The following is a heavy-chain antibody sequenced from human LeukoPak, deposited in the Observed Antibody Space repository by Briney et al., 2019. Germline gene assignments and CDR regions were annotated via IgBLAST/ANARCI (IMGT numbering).Heavy chain of an antibody. CDR1: GYTFTGYY. Sequence: ASVKVSCKASGYTFTGYYMHWVRQAPGQGLEWMGWINPNSGGTNYAQKFQGRVTMTRDTSISTAYMELSRLRSDDTAVYYCARDHSSGWYFAFFDPWGQGTLVTVSS. J-gene: IGHJ5*02. CDR3: ARDHSSGWYFAFFDP. V-gene: IGHV1-2*02. CDR2: INPNSGGT. D-gene: IGHD6-19*01.